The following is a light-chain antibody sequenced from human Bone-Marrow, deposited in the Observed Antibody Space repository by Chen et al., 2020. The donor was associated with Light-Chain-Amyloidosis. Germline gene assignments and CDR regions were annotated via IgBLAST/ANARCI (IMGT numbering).Light chain of an antibody. CDR1: RSDIGSFNL. V-gene: IGLV2-23*02. CDR3: CSYAGASTYV. Sequence: QSALTQPASVAGSPGQSITISCPGTRSDIGSFNLVSWYQHHPDKAPKLIIYEVEKRPSGVSKRFSGSRSGNTASLTISGLQADDEAAYYCCSYAGASTYVFGTGTEVTVL. CDR2: EVE. J-gene: IGLJ1*01.